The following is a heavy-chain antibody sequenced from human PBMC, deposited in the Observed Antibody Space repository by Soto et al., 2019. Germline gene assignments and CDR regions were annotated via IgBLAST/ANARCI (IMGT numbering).Heavy chain of an antibody. V-gene: IGHV1-24*01. CDR1: GYTLTELS. D-gene: IGHD3-10*01. J-gene: IGHJ4*02. Sequence: ASVKVSCKVSGYTLTELSMHWVRQAPGKGLEWMGGFDPEDGEAIYAQKFQGRVTMTEDTSTDTAYMELSSLRSEDTAVYYCATLFYGSGSYYLFDYWGQGTPVTVSS. CDR2: FDPEDGEA. CDR3: ATLFYGSGSYYLFDY.